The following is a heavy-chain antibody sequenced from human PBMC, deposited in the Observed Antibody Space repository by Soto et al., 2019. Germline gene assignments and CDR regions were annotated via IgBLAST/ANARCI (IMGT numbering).Heavy chain of an antibody. CDR3: TSRRAAAHWTKTDAFDI. D-gene: IGHD6-13*01. CDR1: VCTFSGSA. Sequence: VGSLRLSCAASVCTFSGSAMHWVRHSSGKWPEWVGRIRSKANSYATAYAASVKGRFTISRDDSKNTAYLQMNSLKTEDTAVYYCTSRRAAAHWTKTDAFDILGQGTMVSLSS. J-gene: IGHJ3*02. V-gene: IGHV3-73*01. CDR2: IRSKANSYAT.